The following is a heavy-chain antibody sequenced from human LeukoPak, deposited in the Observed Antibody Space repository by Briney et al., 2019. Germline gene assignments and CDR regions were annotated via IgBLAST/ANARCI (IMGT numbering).Heavy chain of an antibody. D-gene: IGHD4-17*01. J-gene: IGHJ2*01. CDR2: IYRGGST. V-gene: IGHV3-53*01. CDR1: GFTVSSNC. CDR3: ARSPDYGDPYWYFDL. Sequence: QPGGSLRLSCAASGFTVSSNCMSWVRQAPGKGLEWVSVIYRGGSTHYAGSVEGRFTISRDKSKNTVYLQLNSLRAEDTAVYYCARSPDYGDPYWYFDLWGRGTLVTVSS.